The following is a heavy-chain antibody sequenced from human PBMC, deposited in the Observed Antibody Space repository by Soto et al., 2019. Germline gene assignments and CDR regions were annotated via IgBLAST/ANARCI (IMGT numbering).Heavy chain of an antibody. CDR1: GGSFSGYY. V-gene: IGHV4-34*01. D-gene: IGHD3-9*01. CDR2: INHSGST. J-gene: IGHJ5*02. CDR3: ARGFHDILTGFNWFDP. Sequence: TSETLSLTCAVYGGSFSGYYWSWIRQPPGKGLEWIGEINHSGSTNYNPSLKSRVTISVDTSKNQFSLKLSSVTAADTAVYYCARGFHDILTGFNWFDPWGQGTLVTVSS.